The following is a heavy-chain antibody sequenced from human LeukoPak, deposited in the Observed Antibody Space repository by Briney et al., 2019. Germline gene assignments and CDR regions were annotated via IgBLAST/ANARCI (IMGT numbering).Heavy chain of an antibody. CDR1: GFIFRNAW. Sequence: GGSLRLSCETSGFIFRNAWMSWVRQAPGRGLEWIGRIRTSAEGERKDYAATLRGRFTISRDDSRNTLFLHMNGLRTEDTGLYYCFAPRHLNYWGQGALVTVCS. J-gene: IGHJ4*02. V-gene: IGHV3-15*01. D-gene: IGHD1-1*01. CDR3: FAPRHLNY. CDR2: IRTSAEGERK.